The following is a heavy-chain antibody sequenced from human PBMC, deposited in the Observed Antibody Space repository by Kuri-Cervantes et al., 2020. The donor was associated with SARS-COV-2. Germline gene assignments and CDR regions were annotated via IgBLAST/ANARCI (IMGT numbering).Heavy chain of an antibody. V-gene: IGHV3-7*01. D-gene: IGHD3-10*01. J-gene: IGHJ4*02. CDR1: GFTFSSYW. CDR3: ARDDPVRGVRFDY. CDR2: IKQDGSEK. Sequence: GGSLRLSCAASGFTFSSYWMSWVRQAPGKGLEWVANIKQDGSEKYYVDSVKGRFTISRGNAKNSLYLQMNSLRAEDTAVYYCARDDPVRGVRFDYWGQGTLVTVSS.